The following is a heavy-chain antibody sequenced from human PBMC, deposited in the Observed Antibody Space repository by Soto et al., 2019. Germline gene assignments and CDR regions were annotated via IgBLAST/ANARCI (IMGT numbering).Heavy chain of an antibody. CDR3: AKGGRRGYDDLDI. V-gene: IGHV3-23*01. J-gene: IGHJ3*02. D-gene: IGHD1-26*01. Sequence: EVQLLESGGGLVQPVGSLRLSCAASGFTFSSYAMSWVRQAPGKGLEWISAISGSGGSTYYADSVKGRFTISRDNSKNPLYMQMSSLRGEDKAVYYFAKGGRRGYDDLDIWGQGTMVTVCS. CDR2: ISGSGGST. CDR1: GFTFSSYA.